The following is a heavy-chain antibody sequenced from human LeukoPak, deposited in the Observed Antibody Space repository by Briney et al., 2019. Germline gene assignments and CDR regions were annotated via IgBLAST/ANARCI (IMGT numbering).Heavy chain of an antibody. D-gene: IGHD6-6*01. J-gene: IGHJ4*02. CDR3: ARGGQLVLTPYDY. CDR2: INPNSGGT. Sequence: ASVKVSCKASGYTFTGYYIHWVRQAHGQGLEWMGWINPNSGGTNYAQKFQGRVTMTRDMSTSTVYMELSSLRSEDTAVYYCARGGQLVLTPYDYWGQGTLVTVSS. CDR1: GYTFTGYY. V-gene: IGHV1-2*02.